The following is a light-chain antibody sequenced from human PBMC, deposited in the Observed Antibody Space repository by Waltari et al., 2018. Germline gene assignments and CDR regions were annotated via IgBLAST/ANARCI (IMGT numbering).Light chain of an antibody. Sequence: EIVLTQSPATLSLSPGERATLSCRASQSVSSYLAWYQQKPGQAPRLLIYDASNRATGIPARFSGSGSGTDFTLTNSSLEPEDFAVYYGQQRSNWPPYTFGQGTKLEIK. CDR2: DAS. J-gene: IGKJ2*01. CDR1: QSVSSY. CDR3: QQRSNWPPYT. V-gene: IGKV3-11*01.